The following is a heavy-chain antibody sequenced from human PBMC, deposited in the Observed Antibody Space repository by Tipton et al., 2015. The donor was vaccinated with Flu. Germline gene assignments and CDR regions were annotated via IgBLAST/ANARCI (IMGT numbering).Heavy chain of an antibody. Sequence: SLRLSCAASGFTFSSYEMNWVRQAPGKGLEWVSYISSSGSTIYYADSVKGRFTISRDNAKNSLYLQMNSLRAEDTAVYYCASLDYSSSWYGGYWGQGTLVTVSS. CDR1: GFTFSSYE. CDR3: ASLDYSSSWYGGY. CDR2: ISSSGSTI. V-gene: IGHV3-48*03. D-gene: IGHD6-13*01. J-gene: IGHJ4*02.